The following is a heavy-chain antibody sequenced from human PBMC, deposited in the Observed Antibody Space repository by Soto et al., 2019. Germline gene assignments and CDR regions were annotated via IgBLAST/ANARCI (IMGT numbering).Heavy chain of an antibody. CDR2: TSGGGDAP. D-gene: IGHD3-10*01. CDR3: ARKVPGSTSRPDYWYFDL. Sequence: EVQLLESGGGLVQPGGSLRLSCAGSGFTFINYAMNWVRQAPGEGLEWVSTTSGGGDAPFFADSVRGRFTTSRDNSKNTVTLQMNNLGVDDTAVYFCARKVPGSTSRPDYWYFDLWGRGTLVTVSS. CDR1: GFTFINYA. J-gene: IGHJ2*01. V-gene: IGHV3-23*01.